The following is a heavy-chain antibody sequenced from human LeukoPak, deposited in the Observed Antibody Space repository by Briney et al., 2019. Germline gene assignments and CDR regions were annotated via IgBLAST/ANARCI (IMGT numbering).Heavy chain of an antibody. V-gene: IGHV3-30*18. Sequence: GGSLRLSCAASGFTFSSYGMHWVRQAPGKGLEWVAVISYDGSNKYYADSVKGRFTISRDNSKNTLYLQMNSLRAEDTAVYYCAKDSPILAAAGPPFDYWGQGTLVTVSS. D-gene: IGHD6-13*01. CDR3: AKDSPILAAAGPPFDY. J-gene: IGHJ4*02. CDR1: GFTFSSYG. CDR2: ISYDGSNK.